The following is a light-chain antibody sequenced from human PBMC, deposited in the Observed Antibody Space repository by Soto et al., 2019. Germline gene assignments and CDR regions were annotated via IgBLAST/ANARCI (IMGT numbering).Light chain of an antibody. Sequence: EIVLTQSPGTLSLSPGERATISCRASQSVSNNYLAWYQQKPGQPPRLLIYGASNRATGIPDRFSGSGSGTDFTLTISRLEPEDFAVYYCQQYGSSGTFGQGTKVEIK. J-gene: IGKJ1*01. V-gene: IGKV3-20*01. CDR1: QSVSNNY. CDR3: QQYGSSGT. CDR2: GAS.